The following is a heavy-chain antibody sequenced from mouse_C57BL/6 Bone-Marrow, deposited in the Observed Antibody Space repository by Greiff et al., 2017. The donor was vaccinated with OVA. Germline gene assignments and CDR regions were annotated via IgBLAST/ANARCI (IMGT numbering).Heavy chain of an antibody. Sequence: QVQLQQSGPGLVQPSQSLSITCTVSGFSLTSYGVHWVRQSPGKGLEWLGVIWSGGSTDYNAAFISRLSISKDNSKSQVFFKMNSLQADDTAIYYCARGGTFRYFDVWGTGTTVTVSS. CDR3: ARGGTFRYFDV. D-gene: IGHD3-3*01. CDR2: IWSGGST. CDR1: GFSLTSYG. V-gene: IGHV2-2*01. J-gene: IGHJ1*03.